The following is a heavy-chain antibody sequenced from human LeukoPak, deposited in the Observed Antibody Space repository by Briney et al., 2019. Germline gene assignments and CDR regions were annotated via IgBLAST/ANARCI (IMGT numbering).Heavy chain of an antibody. CDR3: AKDLWFGELFGYYFDY. CDR2: ISGSGGST. J-gene: IGHJ4*02. Sequence: GGSLRLSCAASGFTFSSYAMNWIRQAPGKGLEWVSAISGSGGSTYYADSVKGRFTISRDNSKNTLYLQMNSLRAEDTAVYYCAKDLWFGELFGYYFDYWGQGTLVTVSS. CDR1: GFTFSSYA. D-gene: IGHD3-10*01. V-gene: IGHV3-23*01.